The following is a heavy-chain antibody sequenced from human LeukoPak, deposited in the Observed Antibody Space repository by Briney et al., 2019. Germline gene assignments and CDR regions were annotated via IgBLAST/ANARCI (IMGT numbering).Heavy chain of an antibody. J-gene: IGHJ5*02. CDR3: ARQQRYGGNSGLSWFDP. D-gene: IGHD4-23*01. CDR1: GYTFTSYA. CDR2: IDTNTGNP. V-gene: IGHV7-4-1*02. Sequence: GSSVKVSCKASGYTFTSYAKNWVRQAPGQGLEWMGWIDTNTGNPTYAQGFTGRFVFSLDTSVSTAYLQISSLKAEDTAVYYCARQQRYGGNSGLSWFDPWGQGTLVTVSS.